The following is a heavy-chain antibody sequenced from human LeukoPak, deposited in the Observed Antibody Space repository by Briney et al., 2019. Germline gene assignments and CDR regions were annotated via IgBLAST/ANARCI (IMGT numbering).Heavy chain of an antibody. CDR1: GFTFSSYG. V-gene: IGHV3-33*01. J-gene: IGHJ4*02. CDR3: ARDHSFGYGGSAY. CDR2: IWYDGSSK. Sequence: PGRSLRLSCGASGFTFSSYGMHWVRQAPGKGLEWVAVIWYDGSSKYYADSVQGRFTISRDSSKNTLYLQMNSLRAEDAAVYYCARDHSFGYGGSAYWGQGTPVTVSS. D-gene: IGHD5-18*01.